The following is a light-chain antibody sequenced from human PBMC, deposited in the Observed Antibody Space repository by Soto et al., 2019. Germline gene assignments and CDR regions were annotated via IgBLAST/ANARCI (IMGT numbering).Light chain of an antibody. J-gene: IGLJ3*02. CDR3: QVWDSSSDHQV. CDR2: DNN. Sequence: QSVLTQPPSVSAAPGRKVTISCSGSSSNIGNNYVSWYQQFPGTAPQLLIYDNNKRPSGIPDRFSGSKSGTSATLGITGLQTGDEADYYCQVWDSSSDHQVFGGGTQLTVL. CDR1: SSNIGNNY. V-gene: IGLV1-51*01.